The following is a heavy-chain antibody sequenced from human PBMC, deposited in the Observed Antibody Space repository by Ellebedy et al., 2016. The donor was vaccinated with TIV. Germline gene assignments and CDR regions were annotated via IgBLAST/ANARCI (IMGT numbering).Heavy chain of an antibody. V-gene: IGHV4-39*01. J-gene: IGHJ6*02. CDR1: GGSISSSSYY. CDR3: ARQPPGTDYYYYGMDV. D-gene: IGHD1-1*01. Sequence: SETLSLXXTVSGGSISSSSYYWGWIRQPPGKGLEWIGSIYYSGSTYYNPSLKSRVTISVDTSKNQFSLKLSSVTAADTAVYYCARQPPGTDYYYYGMDVWGQGTTVTVSS. CDR2: IYYSGST.